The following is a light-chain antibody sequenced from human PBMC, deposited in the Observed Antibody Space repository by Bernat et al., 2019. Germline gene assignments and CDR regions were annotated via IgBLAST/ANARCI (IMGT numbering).Light chain of an antibody. CDR3: SSYACSGTAL. CDR1: SSDVGGQNF. J-gene: IGLJ2*01. V-gene: IGLV2-8*01. CDR2: DVN. Sequence: QSALTQPPSASGSTGQSVTISCTGTSSDVGGQNFLSWYQQHPGQAPKLIIYDVNKRPSGVPDRFSGSKSGNTASLPVSGLQAEDEAHYYCSSYACSGTALFGGGTRLTVL.